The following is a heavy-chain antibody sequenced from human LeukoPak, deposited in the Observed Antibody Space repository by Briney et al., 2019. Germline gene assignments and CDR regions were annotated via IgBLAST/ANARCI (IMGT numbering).Heavy chain of an antibody. D-gene: IGHD2-15*01. CDR3: ARSGYCSGGSCRYFDY. Sequence: PSETLSLTCTVSGGSISSGGYFWNWIRQHPGKGLEWIGYIYYSGSTCYNPSLKSRVTISVDTSKNQFSLKLSSVTDADTAVYYCARSGYCSGGSCRYFDYWGQGTLVTVSS. V-gene: IGHV4-31*03. CDR1: GGSISSGGYF. CDR2: IYYSGST. J-gene: IGHJ4*02.